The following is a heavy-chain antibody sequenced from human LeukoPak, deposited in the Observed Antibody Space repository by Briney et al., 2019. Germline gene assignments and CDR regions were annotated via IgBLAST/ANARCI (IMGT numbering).Heavy chain of an antibody. CDR2: IYTSGST. D-gene: IGHD2-2*01. CDR1: GGSISNWY. Sequence: PSETLSLTCTVSGGSISNWYWGWFRQPARKGLEWIGRIYTSGSTIYDPSLKSRVTMSVDTSTNQISLRLTSVTAADTAMYYCARKLASSTLKAGAFDIWGQGTMVTVSS. CDR3: ARKLASSTLKAGAFDI. J-gene: IGHJ3*02. V-gene: IGHV4-4*07.